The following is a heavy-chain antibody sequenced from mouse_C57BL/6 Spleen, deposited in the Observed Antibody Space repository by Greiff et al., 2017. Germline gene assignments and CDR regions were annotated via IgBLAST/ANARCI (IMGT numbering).Heavy chain of an antibody. D-gene: IGHD3-3*01. CDR1: GFTFSSYT. Sequence: VMLVESGGGLVKPGGSLKLSCAASGFTFSSYTMSWVRQTPEKRLEWVATISGGGGNTYYPDSVKGRFTISRDNAKNTLYLQMSGLRSEDTALYYCARQGDEGAWFAYWGQGTLVTVSA. V-gene: IGHV5-9*01. CDR3: ARQGDEGAWFAY. CDR2: ISGGGGNT. J-gene: IGHJ3*01.